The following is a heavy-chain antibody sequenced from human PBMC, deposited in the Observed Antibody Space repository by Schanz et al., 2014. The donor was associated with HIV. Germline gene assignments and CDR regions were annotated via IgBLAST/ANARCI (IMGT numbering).Heavy chain of an antibody. CDR3: ARGAAEMATMTPWRY. Sequence: QVQLVQSGAEVKKPGASVKVSCKASGYTFTNYAFGWVRQAPGQGLEWMGWISAYNGNTNYAQKLQGRVTMTTDTSTSTAYMDLRSLRSDDTAVYYCARGAAEMATMTPWRYWGQGTLVTVSS. J-gene: IGHJ4*02. CDR1: GYTFTNYA. D-gene: IGHD5-12*01. CDR2: ISAYNGNT. V-gene: IGHV1-18*01.